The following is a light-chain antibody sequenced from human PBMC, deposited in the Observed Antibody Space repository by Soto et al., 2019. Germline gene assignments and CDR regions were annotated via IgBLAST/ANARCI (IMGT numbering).Light chain of an antibody. CDR3: CSYTSRTTVV. V-gene: IGLV2-14*03. CDR1: SSDVGGSNY. Sequence: QSVLTQPASVSGSPGQSITISCTGTSSDVGGSNYVSWYQQHPGKAPKLMIYDVSNRPSGVSNRFSGSKSGNTASLTISGLQAEDEADYYCCSYTSRTTVVFGGGTKLTVL. CDR2: DVS. J-gene: IGLJ3*02.